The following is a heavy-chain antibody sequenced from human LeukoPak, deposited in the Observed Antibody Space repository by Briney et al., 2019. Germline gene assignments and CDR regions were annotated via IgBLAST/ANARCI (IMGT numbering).Heavy chain of an antibody. CDR1: GDPINSIDW. V-gene: IGHV4-4*02. D-gene: IGHD3-16*01. CDR2: INHSGST. J-gene: IGHJ4*02. CDR3: ASNWAFDY. Sequence: PSETLSLTCAVSGDPINSIDWWSWVRQPPGKGLEWIGEINHSGSTNYNPSLKSRVTISVDTSKNQFSLKLSSVTAADTAVYYCASNWAFDYWGQGTLVTVSS.